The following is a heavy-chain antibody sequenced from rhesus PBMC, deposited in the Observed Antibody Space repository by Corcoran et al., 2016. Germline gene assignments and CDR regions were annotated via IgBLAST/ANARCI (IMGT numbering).Heavy chain of an antibody. CDR2: ISSGGSI. J-gene: IGHJ3*01. CDR1: GFTSGNSD. D-gene: IGHD1-44*02. Sequence: EVQLVESGGGLVQPGGSLRLSCAAPGFTSGNSDLIWIRQAPGKGLAWVSYISSGGSIYYSDSVKGRFTISRDNAKNTLYLQMSSLRVEDTAVYYCAKTEREAFDFWGQGLRVTVSS. CDR3: AKTEREAFDF. V-gene: IGHV3S43*01.